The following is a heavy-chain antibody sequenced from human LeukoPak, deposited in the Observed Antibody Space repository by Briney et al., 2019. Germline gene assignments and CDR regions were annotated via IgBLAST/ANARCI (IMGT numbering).Heavy chain of an antibody. J-gene: IGHJ4*02. CDR3: AAEFSNEQWLDWDY. D-gene: IGHD6-19*01. CDR2: IYYSGST. Sequence: SETLSLTCTVSADSISNYYWTWLRQPPGKGLEWIGYIYYSGSTNYNTSLKSRVTISMDTSKNQFSLKLSSVTAADTAVYYCAAEFSNEQWLDWDYWGQGTLVTVSS. V-gene: IGHV4-59*01. CDR1: ADSISNYY.